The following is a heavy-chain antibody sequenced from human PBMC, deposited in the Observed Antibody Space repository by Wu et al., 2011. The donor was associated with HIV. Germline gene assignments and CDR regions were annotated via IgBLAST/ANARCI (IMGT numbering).Heavy chain of an antibody. CDR1: GGTFRYA. CDR3: ARDRPWNGYDYFGEEFYFDY. D-gene: IGHD5-12*01. Sequence: QVQLVQSGAEVKKPGSSVKVSCKASGGTFRYAINWVRQAPGQGLEWMGGIIPIFGTAKYAQKFQGRVTITADKSTSTAYMELSSLRSDDTAVYYCARDRPWNGYDYFGEEFYFDYWGQGTLVTVSS. CDR2: IIPIFGTA. J-gene: IGHJ4*02. V-gene: IGHV1-69*14.